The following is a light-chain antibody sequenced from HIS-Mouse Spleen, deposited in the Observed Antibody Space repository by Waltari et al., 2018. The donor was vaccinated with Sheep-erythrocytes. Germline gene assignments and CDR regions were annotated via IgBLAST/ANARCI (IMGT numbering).Light chain of an antibody. CDR3: YSTDSSGNHRV. CDR2: EDS. J-gene: IGLJ1*01. CDR1: KLGGNY. V-gene: IGLV3-10*01. Sequence: SYELTQPPSVAVSPGQTASTTCSGEKLGGNYACWYQQKPGQSPVLVIYEDSKRPSGIPERFSGSSSGTMATLTISGAQVEDEADYYCYSTDSSGNHRVFGTGTKVTVL.